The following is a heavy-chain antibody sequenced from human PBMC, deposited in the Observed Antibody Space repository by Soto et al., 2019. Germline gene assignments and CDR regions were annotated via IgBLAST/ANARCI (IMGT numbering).Heavy chain of an antibody. Sequence: HPGGSLRLSCAASGFTFSSYGMHWVRQAPGKGLEWVAVIWYDGSNKYYADSVKGRFTISRDNSKNTLYLQMNSLRAEDTAVYYCARRFHCSGGSCYRIWLTDYWGQGTLVTVSS. CDR1: GFTFSSYG. D-gene: IGHD2-15*01. J-gene: IGHJ4*02. CDR2: IWYDGSNK. V-gene: IGHV3-33*01. CDR3: ARRFHCSGGSCYRIWLTDY.